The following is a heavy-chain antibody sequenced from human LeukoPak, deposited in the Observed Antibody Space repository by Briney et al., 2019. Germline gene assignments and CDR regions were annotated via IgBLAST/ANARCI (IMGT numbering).Heavy chain of an antibody. CDR3: ARDLPTRGYSYGYDP. D-gene: IGHD5-18*01. J-gene: IGHJ5*02. Sequence: SETLSLTCTVSGGSISSSSYYWGWIRQPPGKGLEWIGSIYYSGSTYYNPSLKSRVTISVDTSKNQFSLKLSSVTAADTAVYYCARDLPTRGYSYGYDPWGQGTLVTVSS. CDR1: GGSISSSSYY. V-gene: IGHV4-39*07. CDR2: IYYSGST.